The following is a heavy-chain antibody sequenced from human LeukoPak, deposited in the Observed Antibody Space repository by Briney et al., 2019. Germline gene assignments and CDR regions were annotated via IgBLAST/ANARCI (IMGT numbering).Heavy chain of an antibody. D-gene: IGHD5-18*01. V-gene: IGHV1-69*05. CDR2: IIPIYGTA. CDR3: ARDWDTGNGY. J-gene: IGHJ4*02. Sequence: SVKVSCKASGGTFISYAISWVGQAPGQGREWMGRIIPIYGTANYAQKFQGRVTITTDESTSTAYMELSSLRSEDTAVYYCARDWDTGNGYWGQGTLVTVSS. CDR1: GGTFISYA.